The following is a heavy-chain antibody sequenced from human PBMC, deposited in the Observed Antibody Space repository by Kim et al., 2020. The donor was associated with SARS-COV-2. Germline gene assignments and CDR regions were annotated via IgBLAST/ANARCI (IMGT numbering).Heavy chain of an antibody. CDR3: ARSSKDYGSGSYYFDY. J-gene: IGHJ4*02. V-gene: IGHV1-46*01. CDR1: GYTFTSYY. CDR2: INPSGGST. Sequence: ASVKVSCKASGYTFTSYYMHWVRQAPGQGLEWMGIINPSGGSTSYAQKFQGRVTMTRDTSTSTVYMELSSLRSEDTAVYYCARSSKDYGSGSYYFDYWGQGTLVTVSS. D-gene: IGHD3-10*01.